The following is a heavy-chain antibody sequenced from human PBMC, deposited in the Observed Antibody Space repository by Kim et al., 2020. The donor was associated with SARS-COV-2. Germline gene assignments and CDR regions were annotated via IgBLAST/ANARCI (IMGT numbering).Heavy chain of an antibody. J-gene: IGHJ6*03. CDR1: GGSISSYY. CDR3: ARDTPMVRGVISVPYYYYMDV. V-gene: IGHV4-4*07. D-gene: IGHD3-10*01. CDR2: IYTSGST. Sequence: SETLSLTCTVSGGSISSYYWSWIRQPAGKGLEWIGRIYTSGSTNYNPSLKSRVTMSVDTSKNQFSLKLSSVTAADTAVYYCARDTPMVRGVISVPYYYYMDVWGKGTTVTVSS.